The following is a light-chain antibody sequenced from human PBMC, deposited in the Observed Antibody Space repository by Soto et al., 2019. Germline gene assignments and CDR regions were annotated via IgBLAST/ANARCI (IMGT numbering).Light chain of an antibody. V-gene: IGKV3-15*01. CDR2: GAS. J-gene: IGKJ1*01. CDR1: QSVGSN. Sequence: EIVMTQSPATLSVSPGDRATLSCRASQSVGSNLAWYQQTPGQAPRLLIYGASTRVTGIPARFSGSGSGTEFTLTISSLQSEDFAVYHCQQYYNWWTFGQGTKVDIK. CDR3: QQYYNWWT.